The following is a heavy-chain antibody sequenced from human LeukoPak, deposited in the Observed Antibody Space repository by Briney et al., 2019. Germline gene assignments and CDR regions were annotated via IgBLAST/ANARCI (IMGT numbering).Heavy chain of an antibody. D-gene: IGHD2-2*01. CDR3: TRGCSSTKCPADY. CDR2: IKGGGSVT. CDR1: GFTFSTYW. J-gene: IGHJ4*02. V-gene: IGHV3-74*01. Sequence: GGSLRLSCAASGFTFSTYWMHWVRQDPEKGLMSVSHIKGGGSVTAYADSVKGRFTISRDNAKNMLYLQMYSLGVEDTAVYYCTRGCSSTKCPADYWGQGTLVTVSA.